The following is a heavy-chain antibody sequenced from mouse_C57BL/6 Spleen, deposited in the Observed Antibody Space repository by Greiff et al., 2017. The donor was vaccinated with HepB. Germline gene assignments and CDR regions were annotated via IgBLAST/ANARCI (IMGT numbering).Heavy chain of an antibody. CDR3: AHVAWFAY. V-gene: IGHV5-17*01. Sequence: VQLKESGGGLVKPGGSLKLSCAASGFTFSDYGMHWVRQAPEKGLEWVAYISSGSSTIYYADTVKGRFTISRDNAKNTLFLQMTSLRSEDTAMYYCAHVAWFAYWGQGTLVTVSA. CDR1: GFTFSDYG. J-gene: IGHJ3*01. CDR2: ISSGSSTI.